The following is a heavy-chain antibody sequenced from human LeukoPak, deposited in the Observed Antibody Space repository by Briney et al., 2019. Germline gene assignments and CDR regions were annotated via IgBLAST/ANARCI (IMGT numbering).Heavy chain of an antibody. CDR2: IYTSGST. Sequence: SETLSLTCTVSGGSISSGSYYWSWIRQPAGKGLEWIGRIYTSGSTNYNPSLKSRVTISVDTSKNQFSLKLSSVTAADTAVYYCARAVGTTTGLFDYWGQGALVTVSS. D-gene: IGHD1-26*01. CDR3: ARAVGTTTGLFDY. CDR1: GGSISSGSYY. J-gene: IGHJ4*02. V-gene: IGHV4-61*02.